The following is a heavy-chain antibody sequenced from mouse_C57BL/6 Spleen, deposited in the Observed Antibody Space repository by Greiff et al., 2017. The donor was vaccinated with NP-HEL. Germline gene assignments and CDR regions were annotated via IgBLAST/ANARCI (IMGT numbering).Heavy chain of an antibody. Sequence: EVQLQQSGAELVRPGASVKLSCTASGFNIKDYYMHWVKQRPEQGLEWIGRIDPEDGDTEYAPKFQGKATMTADTSSNTAYLQLSSLTSEDTAVYYCTTGDYGSSYYFDYWGQGTTLTVSS. CDR1: GFNIKDYY. CDR3: TTGDYGSSYYFDY. V-gene: IGHV14-1*01. J-gene: IGHJ2*01. CDR2: IDPEDGDT. D-gene: IGHD1-1*01.